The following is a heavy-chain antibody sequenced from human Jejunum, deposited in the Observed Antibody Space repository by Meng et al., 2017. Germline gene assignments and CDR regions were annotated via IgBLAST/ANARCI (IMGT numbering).Heavy chain of an antibody. D-gene: IGHD2-21*01. Sequence: GGSLRLSCTVSGFTLSDHYMDGVRQAPGKGLEWVGRSRDKTQSYSIEYAASVKGRFIISRDDSQQSLYLQMNSLQTDDTAMYYCTRGFCGGGTCYSGLTWGQGSLVTVSS. CDR2: SRDKTQSYSI. CDR3: TRGFCGGGTCYSGLT. V-gene: IGHV3-72*01. J-gene: IGHJ4*02. CDR1: GFTLSDHY.